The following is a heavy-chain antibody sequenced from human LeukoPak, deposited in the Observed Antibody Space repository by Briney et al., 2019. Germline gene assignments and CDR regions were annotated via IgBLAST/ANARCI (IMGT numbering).Heavy chain of an antibody. D-gene: IGHD6-19*01. Sequence: ASVKVSCKASGYTFTSYDINWVRQATGQGLEWMGWMNPNSGNTGYAQKFQGRVTMTRNTSISTAHMELSSLRSEDTAVYYCARVAFGAVAGDNWFDPWGQGTLVTVSS. J-gene: IGHJ5*02. CDR3: ARVAFGAVAGDNWFDP. CDR2: MNPNSGNT. CDR1: GYTFTSYD. V-gene: IGHV1-8*01.